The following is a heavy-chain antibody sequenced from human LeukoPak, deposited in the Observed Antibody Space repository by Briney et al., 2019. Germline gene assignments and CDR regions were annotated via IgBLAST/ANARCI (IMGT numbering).Heavy chain of an antibody. Sequence: PSETLSLTCSVSVDSITVSNHLWGWIRQTPGDGLEWIGSVFFQNTYYNPSLKSRVTMYVDRTRSLLSLELRSVTAADTALYYCARQKGSTGFFDFWGRGTLVTVSS. CDR3: ARQKGSTGFFDF. D-gene: IGHD6-25*01. J-gene: IGHJ4*02. V-gene: IGHV4-39*01. CDR2: VFFQNT. CDR1: VDSITVSNHL.